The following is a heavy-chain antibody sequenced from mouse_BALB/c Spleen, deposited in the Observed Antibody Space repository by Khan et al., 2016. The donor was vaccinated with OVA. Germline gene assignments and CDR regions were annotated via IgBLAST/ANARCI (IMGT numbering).Heavy chain of an antibody. CDR1: GYSFTGYF. D-gene: IGHD1-1*01. Sequence: EVQLQESGPELVKPGASVKISCKASGYSFTGYFMNWVMQSHGKSLEWIGRINPHIGETFYNQKFKGKATWTVDESSSTAYMELRSLASEDSAVYYCARIYGSDFDYWGQGTTLTVSS. J-gene: IGHJ2*01. CDR3: ARIYGSDFDY. V-gene: IGHV1-20*02. CDR2: INPHIGET.